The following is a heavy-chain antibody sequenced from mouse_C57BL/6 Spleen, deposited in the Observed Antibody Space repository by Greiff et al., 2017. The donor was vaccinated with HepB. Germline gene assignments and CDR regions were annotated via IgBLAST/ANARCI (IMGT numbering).Heavy chain of an antibody. CDR2: ISDGGSYT. Sequence: EVKVVESGGGLVKPGGSLKLSCAASGFTFSSYAMSWVRQTPEKRLEWVATISDGGSYTYYPDNVKGRFTISRDNAKNNLYLQMSHLKSEDTAMYYCARDLQLGWFAYWGQGTLVTVSA. J-gene: IGHJ3*01. D-gene: IGHD4-1*02. CDR1: GFTFSSYA. V-gene: IGHV5-4*01. CDR3: ARDLQLGWFAY.